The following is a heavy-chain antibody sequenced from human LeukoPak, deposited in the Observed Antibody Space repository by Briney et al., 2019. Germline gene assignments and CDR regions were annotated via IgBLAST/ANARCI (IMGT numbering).Heavy chain of an antibody. J-gene: IGHJ5*02. Sequence: SETLSPTCTVSGDSISSSSYSRDWIRQPPGKGLEWIGTIYYSGNTYYNPSLKSRITISVDTSKNQFSLKLSSVTAADTAVYYCARHRNSYYYGSGSFDPWGQGTLVTVSS. D-gene: IGHD3-10*01. CDR3: ARHRNSYYYGSGSFDP. CDR1: GDSISSSSYS. V-gene: IGHV4-39*01. CDR2: IYYSGNT.